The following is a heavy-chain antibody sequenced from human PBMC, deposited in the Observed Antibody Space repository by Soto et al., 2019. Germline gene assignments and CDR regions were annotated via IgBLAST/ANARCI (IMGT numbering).Heavy chain of an antibody. CDR3: ARLPFDWFTFDY. CDR2: IXXSXSXT. J-gene: IGHJ4*02. CDR1: GYSFAGYW. D-gene: IGHD3-9*01. Sequence: PGESLKISCKGSGYSFAGYWITWVRQKPGKGLEXMGRIXXSXSXTXYXXXXRGHVTISATKSISTAYLQWSSLKASDTAMYYCARLPFDWFTFDYWGQGTLVTVSS. V-gene: IGHV5-10-1*01.